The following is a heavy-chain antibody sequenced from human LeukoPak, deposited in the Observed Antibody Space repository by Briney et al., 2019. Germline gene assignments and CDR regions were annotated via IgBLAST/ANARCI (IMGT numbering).Heavy chain of an antibody. CDR2: INPSGGST. V-gene: IGHV1-46*01. Sequence: GASVKVSCKASGYTFTGYYMHWVRQAPGQGLEWMGIINPSGGSTSYAQKFQGRVTMTRDTPTSTVYMGLSSLRSEDTAVYYCARGGLLRRAPDSTGTYWGQGTLVTVSS. CDR3: ARGGLLRRAPDSTGTY. D-gene: IGHD3-16*01. CDR1: GYTFTGYY. J-gene: IGHJ4*02.